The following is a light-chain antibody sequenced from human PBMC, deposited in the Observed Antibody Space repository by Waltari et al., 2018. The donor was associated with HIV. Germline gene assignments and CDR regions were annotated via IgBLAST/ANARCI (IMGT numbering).Light chain of an antibody. V-gene: IGKV1-5*03. Sequence: LSASVGDRVTISCRASQAVGSWVAWYQHKPGRAPTLLIHTASSLHSDVPSRFGGSGAGTDFTLTINGLQPEDYATYFCQQYESYPYTFGQGTTL. CDR2: TAS. CDR3: QQYESYPYT. CDR1: QAVGSW. J-gene: IGKJ2*01.